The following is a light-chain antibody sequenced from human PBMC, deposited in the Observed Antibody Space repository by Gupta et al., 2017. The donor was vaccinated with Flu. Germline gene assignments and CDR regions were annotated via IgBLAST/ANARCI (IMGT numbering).Light chain of an antibody. V-gene: IGLV2-11*01. CDR1: SSDVGGYNY. CDR2: DVS. CDR3: YSYAGSYVV. J-gene: IGLJ2*01. Sequence: QSALTQPRSVSGSPGQSVTISCTGTSSDVGGYNYVSWYQQHPGKAPNLMIYDVSKRPSGVPDRFSGSKSGNTASLTISGLQAEDEDDYYCYSYAGSYVVFGGGTKLTVL.